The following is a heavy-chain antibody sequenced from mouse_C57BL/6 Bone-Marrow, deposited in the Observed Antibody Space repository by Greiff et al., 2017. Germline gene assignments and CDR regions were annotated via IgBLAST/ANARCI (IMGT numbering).Heavy chain of an antibody. CDR3: ENYCGRGYAMDY. D-gene: IGHD1-1*01. Sequence: QVQLQQSGAELARPGASVKLSCKASGYTFTSYGISWVKQRTGQGLEWIGEIYPRSGNTYYNEKFKGKVTLTADKSSSTAYMELRSLTSEDSAVYICENYCGRGYAMDYWGQGTSVTVSA. CDR2: IYPRSGNT. CDR1: GYTFTSYG. J-gene: IGHJ4*01. V-gene: IGHV1-81*01.